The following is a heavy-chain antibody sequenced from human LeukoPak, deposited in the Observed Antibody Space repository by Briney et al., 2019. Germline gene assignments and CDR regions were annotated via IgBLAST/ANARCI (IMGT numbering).Heavy chain of an antibody. CDR3: ARDRSGFGELDGFGY. J-gene: IGHJ4*02. V-gene: IGHV7-4-1*02. Sequence: ASVKVSCKTSGYTFTTYAMNWVRQAPGQGLEWMGWINTNTGNPTYAQGFTGRFVFSLDTSVSTAYLQISSLKAEDTALYYCARDRSGFGELDGFGYWGQGTLVTVSS. CDR1: GYTFTTYA. CDR2: INTNTGNP. D-gene: IGHD3-10*01.